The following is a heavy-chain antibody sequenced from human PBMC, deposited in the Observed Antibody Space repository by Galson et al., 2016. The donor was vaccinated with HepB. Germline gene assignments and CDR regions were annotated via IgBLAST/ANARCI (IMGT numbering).Heavy chain of an antibody. CDR1: GFTFDDYA. CDR3: ARDPYQWLSKYYFDY. Sequence: SLRPSCAASGFTFDDYAMHWVRHSPWNGLAWVPGIHWNSGTGFYEDSVQGRFTISRDNNRNSIYLQMDNLSVEDTAFYFCARDPYQWLSKYYFDYWGQGALVTVSS. D-gene: IGHD6-19*01. V-gene: IGHV3-9*01. CDR2: IHWNSGTG. J-gene: IGHJ4*02.